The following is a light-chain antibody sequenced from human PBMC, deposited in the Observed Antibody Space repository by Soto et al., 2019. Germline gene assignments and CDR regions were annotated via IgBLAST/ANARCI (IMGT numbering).Light chain of an antibody. J-gene: IGLJ3*02. Sequence: QSALTQPASVSGSPGQSITISCTGTSSDVGGYNYVSWYQQHPGKAPKLMIYEVSHRPSGDSNRFSGSKSGNTASLTISGLQAEDEADYYCSEYTTSGTQGVFGGGTKLTVL. CDR2: EVS. CDR3: SEYTTSGTQGV. CDR1: SSDVGGYNY. V-gene: IGLV2-14*01.